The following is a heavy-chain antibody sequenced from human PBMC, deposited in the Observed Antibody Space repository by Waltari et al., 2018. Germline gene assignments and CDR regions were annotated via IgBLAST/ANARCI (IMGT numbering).Heavy chain of an antibody. J-gene: IGHJ5*02. CDR2: MNPNSGNT. D-gene: IGHD3-3*01. V-gene: IGHV1-8*03. CDR3: ARGSYDFWSGYYKGDNWFDP. Sequence: QVQLVQSGAEVKKPGASVKVSCTASGYTFTSYDINWVRQATGQGLEWMGWMNPNSGNTGYAQKFQSIVTITRNTSISTAYMELSSLRSEDTAVYYCARGSYDFWSGYYKGDNWFDPWGQGTLVTVSS. CDR1: GYTFTSYD.